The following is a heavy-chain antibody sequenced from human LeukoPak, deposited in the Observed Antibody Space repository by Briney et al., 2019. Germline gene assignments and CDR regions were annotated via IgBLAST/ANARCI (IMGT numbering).Heavy chain of an antibody. CDR3: AGGPLLQYFHH. J-gene: IGHJ1*01. CDR1: GDSITSGTYS. CDR2: IYATGST. V-gene: IGHV4-61*02. D-gene: IGHD3-10*01. Sequence: SETLSLTCTVSGDSITSGTYSWSWIRQPAGKGLEWIGRIYATGSTKYNPSLQSRVTISLGTSKNHFSLNLSSMTAADTAVYYCAGGPLLQYFHHWGQGALVTVSS.